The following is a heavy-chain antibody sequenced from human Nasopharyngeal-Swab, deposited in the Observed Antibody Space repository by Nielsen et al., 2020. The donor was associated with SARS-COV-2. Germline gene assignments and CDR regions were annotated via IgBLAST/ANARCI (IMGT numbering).Heavy chain of an antibody. D-gene: IGHD3-3*01. Sequence: PGKGLEWIGEINHSGITNYNPSLKSRVTISVDTSKNQFSLKLSSVTAADTAVYYCARAIFGVVIIFNYYYMDVWGKGTTVTVSS. V-gene: IGHV4-34*01. CDR3: ARAIFGVVIIFNYYYMDV. CDR2: INHSGIT. J-gene: IGHJ6*03.